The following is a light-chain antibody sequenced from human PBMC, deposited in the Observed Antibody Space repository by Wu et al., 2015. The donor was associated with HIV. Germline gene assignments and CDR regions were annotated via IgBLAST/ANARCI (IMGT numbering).Light chain of an antibody. V-gene: IGKV3-11*01. Sequence: EIVMTQSPATLSVSPGERATLSCRASQSVSDKLAWYQQKPGQAPRVLIYDASNRATGIPARFSGSGSGTDFTLTISSLEPEDFAVYYCQQRRYWPLYTFGQGTKLEIK. CDR3: QQRRYWPLYT. J-gene: IGKJ2*01. CDR2: DAS. CDR1: QSVSDK.